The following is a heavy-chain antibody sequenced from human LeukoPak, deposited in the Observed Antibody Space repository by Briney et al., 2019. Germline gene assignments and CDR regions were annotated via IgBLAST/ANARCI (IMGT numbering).Heavy chain of an antibody. CDR2: IYSGGST. CDR1: AFTFSSYA. CDR3: ASNYYDSSGYTY. V-gene: IGHV3-53*01. D-gene: IGHD3-22*01. Sequence: PGGSLRLSCAASAFTFSSYAMSWVRQAPGKGLEWVSVIYSGGSTYYADSVKGRFTISRDNSKNTLYLQMNSLRAEDTAVYYCASNYYDSSGYTYWGQGTLVTVSS. J-gene: IGHJ4*02.